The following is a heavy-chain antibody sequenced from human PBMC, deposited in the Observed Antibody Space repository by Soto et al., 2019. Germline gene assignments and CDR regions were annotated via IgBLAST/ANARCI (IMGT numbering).Heavy chain of an antibody. CDR1: GYTFTSHG. CDR2: ISTYSGIR. Sequence: QVLLVQSGPEVRKPGASVKVSCKASGYTFTSHGVSWLRQAPGQGLEWLGWISTYSGIRNYARKCKDRVTMGSDTSTSTVYMELRSLTSNDTAMYYCARDPSTSRFDYWGQGTLVTVAS. D-gene: IGHD2-2*01. CDR3: ARDPSTSRFDY. J-gene: IGHJ4*02. V-gene: IGHV1-18*01.